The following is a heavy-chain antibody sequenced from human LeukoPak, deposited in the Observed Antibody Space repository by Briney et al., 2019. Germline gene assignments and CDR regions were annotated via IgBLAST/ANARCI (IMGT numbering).Heavy chain of an antibody. CDR1: GGSISSGDYY. Sequence: SQTLSLTCTVSGGSISSGDYYWSWIRQPQGKGLEWIGYIYYSGSTYYNPSLKSRVTISVDTSKNQFSLKLSSVTAADTAVYYCARGGAAAGTNDAFDIWGQGTMVTVSS. CDR2: IYYSGST. D-gene: IGHD6-13*01. V-gene: IGHV4-30-4*08. J-gene: IGHJ3*02. CDR3: ARGGAAAGTNDAFDI.